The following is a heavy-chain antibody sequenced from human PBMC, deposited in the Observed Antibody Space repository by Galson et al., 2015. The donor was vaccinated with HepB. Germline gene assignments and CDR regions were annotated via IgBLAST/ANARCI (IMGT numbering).Heavy chain of an antibody. D-gene: IGHD3-10*01. CDR2: IIPIFGTA. Sequence: SVKVSCKASGGTFSSYAISWVRQAPGQGLEWMGGIIPIFGTANYAQKFQGRVTITADKSTSTAYMELSSLRSEDTAVYYCARGAFGWGRAFDIWGQGTMVTVPS. CDR1: GGTFSSYA. V-gene: IGHV1-69*06. CDR3: ARGAFGWGRAFDI. J-gene: IGHJ3*02.